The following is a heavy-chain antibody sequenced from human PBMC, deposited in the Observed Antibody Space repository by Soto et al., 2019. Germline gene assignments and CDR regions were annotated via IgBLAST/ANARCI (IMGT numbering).Heavy chain of an antibody. CDR1: GGSISSGGYS. V-gene: IGHV4-30-2*01. J-gene: IGHJ5*02. D-gene: IGHD2-2*02. CDR2: IYHSGST. CDR3: DRARGVPDAIWGFDP. Sequence: SETLSLTCAVSGGSISSGGYSWSWIRQPPGKGLEWIGYIYHSGSTYYNPSLKSRVTISVDRSKNQFSLKLSSVTAADTAVYYCDRARGVPDAIWGFDPWGQGTLVTVSS.